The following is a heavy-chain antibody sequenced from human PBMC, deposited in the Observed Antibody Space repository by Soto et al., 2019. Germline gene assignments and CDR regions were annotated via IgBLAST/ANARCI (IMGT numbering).Heavy chain of an antibody. CDR3: AKNQGVELVPLATVDWFDP. D-gene: IGHD1-26*01. CDR1: GFTFSSYA. CDR2: ISGSGFKK. V-gene: IGHV3-23*01. Sequence: GVSLRLSYAASGFTFSSYAVSWVRQAPGKGLEWISSISGSGFKKYYADSVKGRFTISRDNSKSTVYLELNNLSAEDTAVYHCAKNQGVELVPLATVDWFDPWGQGSVVTVSS. J-gene: IGHJ5*02.